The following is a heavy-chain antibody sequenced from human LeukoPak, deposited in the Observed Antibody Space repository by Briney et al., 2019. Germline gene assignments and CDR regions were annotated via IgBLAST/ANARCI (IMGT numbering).Heavy chain of an antibody. CDR2: IYYSGST. V-gene: IGHV4-59*01. CDR3: ARGGHYYDTSGYVAADY. CDR1: GGSISSYY. J-gene: IGHJ4*02. D-gene: IGHD3-22*01. Sequence: SETLSLTCTVSGGSISSYYWSWIRQPPGKGLEWIGYIYYSGSTNYNPSLKSRVTISVDTSKNQFSLKLSSVTAADTAVYYCARGGHYYDTSGYVAADYWGQGTLVTVSS.